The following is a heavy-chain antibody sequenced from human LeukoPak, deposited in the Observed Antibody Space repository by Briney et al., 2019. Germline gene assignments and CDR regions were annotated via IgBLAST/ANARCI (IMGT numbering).Heavy chain of an antibody. V-gene: IGHV3-48*03. CDR3: ARGGYSSSWYQSGSYDY. D-gene: IGHD6-13*01. J-gene: IGHJ4*02. CDR2: ISSSGSTI. CDR1: GFTFSSYE. Sequence: GGSLRLSCAASGFTFSSYEMNWVRQAPGKGLEWVSYISSSGSTIYYADSVKGRFTISRDNAKNSLYLQMNSLRAEDTAVYYCARGGYSSSWYQSGSYDYWGQGTLVTVSS.